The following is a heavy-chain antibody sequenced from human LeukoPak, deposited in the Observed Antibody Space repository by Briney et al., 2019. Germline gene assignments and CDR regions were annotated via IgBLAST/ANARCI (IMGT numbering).Heavy chain of an antibody. Sequence: LGDPSPTRAVSGGVISRFFWAWVRQPPGEGLEWIGYIYYTGSTDYNPSLKSRVTISLDTSKNQFSLKLSSVTAAETAVYYCARLEKKATGWDWGQGILVIVSS. CDR1: GGVISRFF. D-gene: IGHD5-24*01. CDR3: ARLEKKATGWD. V-gene: IGHV4-59*08. J-gene: IGHJ4*02. CDR2: IYYTGST.